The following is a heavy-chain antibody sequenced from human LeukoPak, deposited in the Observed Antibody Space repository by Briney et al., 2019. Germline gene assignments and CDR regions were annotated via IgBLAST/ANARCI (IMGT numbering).Heavy chain of an antibody. CDR1: GFTFSSYS. J-gene: IGHJ4*02. V-gene: IGHV3-48*01. CDR3: AKDSLYSSGWLLDY. D-gene: IGHD6-19*01. Sequence: PGGSLRLSCAASGFTFSSYSMNWVRQAPGKGLEWVSYISSSSSTIYYADSVKGRFTISRDNSKNTLYLQMNSLRAEDTAVYYCAKDSLYSSGWLLDYWGQGTLVTVSS. CDR2: ISSSSSTI.